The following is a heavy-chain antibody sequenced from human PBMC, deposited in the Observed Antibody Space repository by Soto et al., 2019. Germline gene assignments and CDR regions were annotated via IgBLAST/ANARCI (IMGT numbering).Heavy chain of an antibody. Sequence: QGHLVQSEAEVKKSGASVKVSCKASGYTFTRYGISWVRQAPGQGRERMVWISGYNGDTNYAQKLQGRVSMTIDTSTTTAYMELRSLTSDDTAVYYCAKNGQPPYYYYGLDVWGQGTKVTVSS. CDR1: GYTFTRYG. CDR3: AKNGQPPYYYYGLDV. V-gene: IGHV1-18*01. J-gene: IGHJ6*02. CDR2: ISGYNGDT. D-gene: IGHD2-8*01.